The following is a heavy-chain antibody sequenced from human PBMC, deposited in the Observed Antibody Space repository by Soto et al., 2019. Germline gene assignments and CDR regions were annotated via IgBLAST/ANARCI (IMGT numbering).Heavy chain of an antibody. Sequence: EVQLVESGGGLVQPGESLRLSCSASGFTFSDYWMHWVRQGPGKGLVWVSRINPDGRSTNFADSVKGRFIVSRDNATNTVYRQVNSLSAEATAVYYCARGQRGGYHNASWGKGTLVTVSS. J-gene: IGHJ5*02. CDR3: ARGQRGGYHNAS. CDR2: INPDGRST. D-gene: IGHD3-22*01. CDR1: GFTFSDYW. V-gene: IGHV3-74*01.